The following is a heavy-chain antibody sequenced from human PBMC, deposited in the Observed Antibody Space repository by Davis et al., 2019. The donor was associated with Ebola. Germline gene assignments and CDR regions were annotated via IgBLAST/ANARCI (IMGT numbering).Heavy chain of an antibody. D-gene: IGHD3-3*01. CDR3: ARDPSIFGVVTTGY. Sequence: PSETLSLTCTVSGGSISSSSYYWGWIRQPPGKGLEWIGSIYYSGSTYYNPSLKSRVTISVDTSKNQFSLELSSVTAADTAVYYCARDPSIFGVVTTGYWGQGTLVTVSS. CDR2: IYYSGST. V-gene: IGHV4-39*07. CDR1: GGSISSSSYY. J-gene: IGHJ4*02.